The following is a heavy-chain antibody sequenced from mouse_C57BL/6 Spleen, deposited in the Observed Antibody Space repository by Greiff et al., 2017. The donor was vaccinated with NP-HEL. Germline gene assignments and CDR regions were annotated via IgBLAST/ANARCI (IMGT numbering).Heavy chain of an antibody. J-gene: IGHJ2*01. CDR2: INPGSGGT. V-gene: IGHV1-54*01. CDR1: GYAFTNYL. Sequence: VQLQQSGAELVRPGTSVKVSCKASGYAFTNYLIEWVKQRPGQGLEWIGVINPGSGGTNYNEKFKGKATLTADKSSSTAYMQLSSLTSEDSAVYFVARSVVPFDYWGQGTTLTVSS. CDR3: ARSVVPFDY. D-gene: IGHD1-1*01.